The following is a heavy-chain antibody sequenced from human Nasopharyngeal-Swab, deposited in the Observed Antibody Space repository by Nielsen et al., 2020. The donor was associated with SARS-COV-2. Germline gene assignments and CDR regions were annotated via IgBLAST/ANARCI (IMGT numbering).Heavy chain of an antibody. CDR2: IYYSGST. CDR1: GGSISSYY. D-gene: IGHD3-22*01. V-gene: IGHV4-59*12. CDR3: ARSQKGYYYDSSGYFY. J-gene: IGHJ4*02. Sequence: GSLRLSCTVSGGSISSYYWTWIRQFPGKGLEWIGYIYYSGSTNYNPSLKSRVTISVDTSKNQFSLKLSSVTAADTAVYYCARSQKGYYYDSSGYFYWGQGTLVTVSS.